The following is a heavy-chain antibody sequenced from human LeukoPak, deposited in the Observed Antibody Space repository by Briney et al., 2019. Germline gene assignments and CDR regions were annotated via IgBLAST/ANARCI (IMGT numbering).Heavy chain of an antibody. Sequence: SETLSLTCTVSGGSISSGGYYWSWIRQHPGKGLEWIGYIYYSGSTYYNPSLKSRVTISGDTSKNQFSLKLSSVTAADTAVYYCARAVDTAMVLVAFEIWGQGTMVTVSS. CDR3: ARAVDTAMVLVAFEI. CDR2: IYYSGST. J-gene: IGHJ3*02. V-gene: IGHV4-31*03. CDR1: GGSISSGGYY. D-gene: IGHD5-18*01.